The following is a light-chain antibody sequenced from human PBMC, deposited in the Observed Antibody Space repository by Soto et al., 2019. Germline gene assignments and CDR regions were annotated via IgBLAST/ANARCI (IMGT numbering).Light chain of an antibody. J-gene: IGKJ1*01. CDR1: QGISGY. CDR3: HQYYTWPRT. V-gene: IGKV1-9*01. CDR2: AAS. Sequence: DIQLTQSPSFLSASVGDRVTVTCRASQGISGYLAWYQQKPGKAPELLISAASNLQSGVPSRFSGSGSGTEFTLTISSLQPEDFATYYCHQYYTWPRTFGQGTKVEIK.